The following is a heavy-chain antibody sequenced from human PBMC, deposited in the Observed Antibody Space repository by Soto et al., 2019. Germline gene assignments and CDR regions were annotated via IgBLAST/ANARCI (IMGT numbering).Heavy chain of an antibody. CDR3: TTDSYYYDSSGYYGSPYYYYGMDV. V-gene: IGHV3-15*07. CDR1: GFSFTTAW. Sequence: PGGSLRLSCAASGFSFTTAWINWVRQAPGKGLEWVGRIKSKTDGGTPDFAAPVRGRFAISRDDSKSMVYLQMNSLKTEDTAVYYCTTDSYYYDSSGYYGSPYYYYGMDVWGQGTTVTVSS. D-gene: IGHD3-22*01. J-gene: IGHJ6*02. CDR2: IKSKTDGGTP.